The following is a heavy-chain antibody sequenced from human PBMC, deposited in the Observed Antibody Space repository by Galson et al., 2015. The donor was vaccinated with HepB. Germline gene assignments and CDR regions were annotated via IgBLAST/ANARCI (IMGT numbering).Heavy chain of an antibody. Sequence: SLRLSCAASGFTFNNYAMSWVRHAPGQGLEWVSAITGSGDKTYYGASVKGRFTVSRDNSRNTLYLQMNSLIAEDTALYYCAKVPRNIITIVRGVIIAYFDSWGQGTLVTVSS. CDR2: ITGSGDKT. D-gene: IGHD3-10*01. CDR3: AKVPRNIITIVRGVIIAYFDS. CDR1: GFTFNNYA. V-gene: IGHV3-23*01. J-gene: IGHJ4*02.